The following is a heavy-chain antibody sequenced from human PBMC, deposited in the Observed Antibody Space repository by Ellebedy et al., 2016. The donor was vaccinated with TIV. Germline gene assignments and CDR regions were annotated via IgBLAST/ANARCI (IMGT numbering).Heavy chain of an antibody. V-gene: IGHV4-61*05. CDR3: ARVPVGATYFDS. D-gene: IGHD1-26*01. Sequence: SETLSLTCTVSGGSISSSSYYWGWIRQPPGKGLEWIGYIYYSGSTNYNPSLKSRVTLSVDTSKNQFSLKLTSVTAADTAVYYCARVPVGATYFDSWGQGTLVTVSS. CDR1: GGSISSSSYY. J-gene: IGHJ4*02. CDR2: IYYSGST.